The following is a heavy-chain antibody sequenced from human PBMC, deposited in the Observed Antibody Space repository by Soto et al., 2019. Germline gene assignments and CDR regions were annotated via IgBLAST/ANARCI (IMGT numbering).Heavy chain of an antibody. J-gene: IGHJ5*02. V-gene: IGHV4-59*06. CDR3: ALGDEEQPQGKFDP. D-gene: IGHD3-16*01. CDR1: GGSIRSYY. CDR2: IYYSGST. Sequence: SETLPLTCTVSGGSIRSYYWSWIRQHPGKGLEWIGYIYYSGSTYYNPSLKSRVTISVDTSKNQFSLKLSSVTAADTAVYYCALGDEEQPQGKFDPWGQGTLVTVSS.